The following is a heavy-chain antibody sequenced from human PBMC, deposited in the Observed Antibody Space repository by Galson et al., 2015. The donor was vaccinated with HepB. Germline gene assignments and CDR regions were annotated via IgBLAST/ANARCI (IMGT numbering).Heavy chain of an antibody. D-gene: IGHD3-10*01. CDR1: GFTFSTYW. CDR3: ASNYGSGNIW. Sequence: SLRLSCAASGFTFSTYWMHWVRQAPGKGLVWVSRLNSDGSSTAYADSVKGRFTISRDNAKNTVYLQMNSLRAEDTAVYYCASNYGSGNIWWGQGTLVTVSS. V-gene: IGHV3-74*01. CDR2: LNSDGSST. J-gene: IGHJ4*02.